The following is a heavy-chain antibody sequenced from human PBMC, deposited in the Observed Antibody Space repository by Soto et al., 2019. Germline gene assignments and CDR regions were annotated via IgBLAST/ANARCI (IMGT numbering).Heavy chain of an antibody. J-gene: IGHJ4*02. V-gene: IGHV4-31*03. CDR2: IYYSGGT. CDR1: GGSISSGGYY. CDR3: ARVPRQSRHFDY. Sequence: SGTLSLTCTVSGGSISSGGYYWSWIRQHPGKGLEWIGYIYYSGGTYYNPSLKSRVTISVDTSKNQFSLKLSSVTAADTAVYYCARVPRQSRHFDYWGQGTLVTVSS.